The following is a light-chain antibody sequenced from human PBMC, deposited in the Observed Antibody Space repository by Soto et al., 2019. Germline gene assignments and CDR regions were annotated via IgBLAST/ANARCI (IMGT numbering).Light chain of an antibody. J-gene: IGKJ1*01. CDR1: HTISSSY. CDR3: QQYVTSSPRT. Sequence: EIVLTQSPGTLSLSPGERATLSCRASHTISSSYLAWYQQKPGQAPRLLMYGISRRATGIPDRVSGSGSGTDFTLTITRLEHEDFAVYYCQQYVTSSPRTFGQGTKVESK. CDR2: GIS. V-gene: IGKV3-20*01.